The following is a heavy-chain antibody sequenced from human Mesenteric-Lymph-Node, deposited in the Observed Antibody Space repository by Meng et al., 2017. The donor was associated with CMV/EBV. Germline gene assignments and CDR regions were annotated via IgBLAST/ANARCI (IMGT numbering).Heavy chain of an antibody. CDR2: INHSGST. CDR3: ARHQRWLKSEGGFNY. D-gene: IGHD4-23*01. CDR1: GGSFSGYY. V-gene: IGHV4-34*01. Sequence: VEPQQWGAGLLKPSAPLPPTCAVVGGSFSGYYWSWIRQPPGKGLEWIGEINHSGSTNYNPSLKSRVTISVDTSKNQFSLKLSSVTAADTAVYYCARHQRWLKSEGGFNYWGQGTLVTVSS. J-gene: IGHJ4*02.